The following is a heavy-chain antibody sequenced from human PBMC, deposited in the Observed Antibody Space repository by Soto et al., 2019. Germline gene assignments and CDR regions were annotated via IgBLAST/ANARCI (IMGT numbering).Heavy chain of an antibody. V-gene: IGHV1-69*02. CDR2: IIPVLGVP. Sequence: QVHLVQSGAEVKKPGSSVKVSCQASGSTFSSYTVSWVRQAPGQGLEWMGRIIPVLGVPNYAPKFKGRVTITADKSKTTAYMGLSSLRSGDTAVYYCARRRYCGADCYSKYYYGMDVWGQGTTVTVSS. CDR3: ARRRYCGADCYSKYYYGMDV. J-gene: IGHJ6*02. CDR1: GSTFSSYT. D-gene: IGHD2-21*02.